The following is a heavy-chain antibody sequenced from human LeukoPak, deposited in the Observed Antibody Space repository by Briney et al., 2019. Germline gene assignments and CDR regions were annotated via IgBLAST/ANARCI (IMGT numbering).Heavy chain of an antibody. J-gene: IGHJ4*02. Sequence: GGSLRLSCAASGFTFSDYYMSWIRQAPGKGLEWVSYITSSGSAIYYADSVRGRFTISRDNARNSMFLHMDDLRAEDTAIYYCATDIVSTSGDYCGQGTLVTVSS. CDR1: GFTFSDYY. CDR2: ITSSGSAI. CDR3: ATDIVSTSGDY. V-gene: IGHV3-11*01. D-gene: IGHD5/OR15-5a*01.